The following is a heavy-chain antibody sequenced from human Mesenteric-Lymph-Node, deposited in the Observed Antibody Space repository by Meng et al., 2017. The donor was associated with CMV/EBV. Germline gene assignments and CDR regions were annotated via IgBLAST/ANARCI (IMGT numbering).Heavy chain of an antibody. D-gene: IGHD3-3*01. J-gene: IGHJ6*02. Sequence: QTPSLTRAGYGGSFSGYHWRWIRQHPGKGLEWIGYIFYSGSTNYNPSLKSRVTIPVDTSKNQFSLKLSSVTAADTAVYYCARGRKRITIFGVVTYMDVWGQGTTVTVSS. CDR1: GGSFSGYH. CDR3: ARGRKRITIFGVVTYMDV. CDR2: IFYSGST. V-gene: IGHV4-59*01.